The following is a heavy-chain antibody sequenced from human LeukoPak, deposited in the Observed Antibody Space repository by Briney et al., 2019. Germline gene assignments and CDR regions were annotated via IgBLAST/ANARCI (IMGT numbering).Heavy chain of an antibody. J-gene: IGHJ6*03. CDR3: PRPQTYLGYYNMDV. D-gene: IGHD3-16*01. CDR2: INESGST. Sequence: SETLSHTCAVYGGSFSGHYWSWIRQAPGKGLEWIGEINESGSTNYNPSLKSRVTISVDTSKNQFSLKLNSVTAADTAVYYCPRPQTYLGYYNMDVWGKGTTVTVSS. CDR1: GGSFSGHY. V-gene: IGHV4-34*01.